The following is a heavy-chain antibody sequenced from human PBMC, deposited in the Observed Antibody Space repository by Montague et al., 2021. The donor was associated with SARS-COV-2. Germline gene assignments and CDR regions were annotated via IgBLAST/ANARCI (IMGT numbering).Heavy chain of an antibody. V-gene: IGHV4-61*01. CDR2: INYSGST. D-gene: IGHD2/OR15-2a*01. CDR1: GGSASSGSYY. J-gene: IGHJ6*02. Sequence: SETLSLTCTVSGGSASSGSYYWSWIRQPPGKRLEWIGYINYSGSTNYNPSLKSRVTISVDMSRNQFSLKLRSVTAADTAIYYCARPGRAPFHYAMDVWGQGTTVTVSS. CDR3: ARPGRAPFHYAMDV.